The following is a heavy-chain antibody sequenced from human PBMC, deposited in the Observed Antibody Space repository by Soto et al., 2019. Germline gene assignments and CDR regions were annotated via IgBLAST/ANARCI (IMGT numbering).Heavy chain of an antibody. J-gene: IGHJ5*02. V-gene: IGHV1-69*01. CDR2: IIPIFGTA. Sequence: QVQLVQSGAEVKKPGSSVKVSCKASGGTFSSYAISWVRQAPGQGLEWMGGIIPIFGTANYAQKFQGRVTITADESTSTAYMELSSLRSEDTAVYYCARDHGCSSTSCYTWFDPWGQGTLVTVPS. CDR1: GGTFSSYA. D-gene: IGHD2-2*02. CDR3: ARDHGCSSTSCYTWFDP.